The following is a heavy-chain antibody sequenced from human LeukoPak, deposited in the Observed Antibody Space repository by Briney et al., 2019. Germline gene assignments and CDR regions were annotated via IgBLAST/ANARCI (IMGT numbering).Heavy chain of an antibody. V-gene: IGHV5-51*01. J-gene: IGHJ4*02. CDR2: IYPGDSDT. D-gene: IGHD1-1*01. Sequence: LGESLKISCKGSGYSFTFYWIAWVRQLPGKGLEWMGIIYPGDSDTRYSPSFQGQVTISADKSISTAYLQWSSLKASDTAMYYCARLLAGWNDGHYFDYWGQGTLVTVSS. CDR1: GYSFTFYW. CDR3: ARLLAGWNDGHYFDY.